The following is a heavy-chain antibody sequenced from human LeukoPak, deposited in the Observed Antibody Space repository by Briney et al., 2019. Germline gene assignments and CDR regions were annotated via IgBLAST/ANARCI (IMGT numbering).Heavy chain of an antibody. CDR2: IYYSGST. J-gene: IGHJ3*02. D-gene: IGHD5-24*01. CDR1: GGSISSYY. Sequence: PSETLSLTCTVSGGSISSYYWSWIRQPPGKGLEWIGYIYYSGSTNYNPSLKSRVTISVDMSKIQFSLKLSSVTAADTSVYYCARHERDASLDHALDIWGQGTMVTVSS. CDR3: ARHERDASLDHALDI. V-gene: IGHV4-59*08.